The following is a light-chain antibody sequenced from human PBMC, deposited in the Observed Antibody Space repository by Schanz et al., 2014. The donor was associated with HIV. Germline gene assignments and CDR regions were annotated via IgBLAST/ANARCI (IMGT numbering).Light chain of an antibody. J-gene: IGLJ2*01. V-gene: IGLV2-14*03. CDR1: SGDIGPYDY. CDR3: SSYTSSSTRV. CDR2: DVT. Sequence: HSALTQPASMSGSPGQSITISCTGTSGDIGPYDYVSWYQQHPGQAPKLLIYDVTDRPSGISNRFSGSKSGYTASLTISGLQAEDEADYYCSSYTSSSTRVFGGGTKLTVL.